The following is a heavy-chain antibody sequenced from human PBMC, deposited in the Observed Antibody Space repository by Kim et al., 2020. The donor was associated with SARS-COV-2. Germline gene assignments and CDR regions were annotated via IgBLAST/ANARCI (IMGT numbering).Heavy chain of an antibody. Sequence: TSYSPSGKGRFIVSIENSKNSLYLQMNSLKTEDTAVYYCARDTATAMDVWGQGTTVTVSS. CDR3: ARDTATAMDV. CDR2: T. V-gene: IGHV3-72*01. J-gene: IGHJ6*02. D-gene: IGHD5-18*01.